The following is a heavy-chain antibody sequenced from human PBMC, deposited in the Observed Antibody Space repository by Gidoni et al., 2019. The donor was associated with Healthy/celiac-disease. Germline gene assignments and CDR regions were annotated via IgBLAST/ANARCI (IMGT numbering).Heavy chain of an antibody. V-gene: IGHV3-21*01. Sequence: EVQLVESGGGLVKPGGSLRLSCAASGFTFSSYSIHWVRQAPGKGLEWVSSISSSSSYRYYADSVKGRFTISRDNAKNSLYLQMNSLRAEDTAVYYCARDFYSSGSYYPYYYYYGMDVWGQGTTVTVSS. CDR1: GFTFSSYS. D-gene: IGHD1-26*01. J-gene: IGHJ6*02. CDR3: ARDFYSSGSYYPYYYYYGMDV. CDR2: ISSSSSYR.